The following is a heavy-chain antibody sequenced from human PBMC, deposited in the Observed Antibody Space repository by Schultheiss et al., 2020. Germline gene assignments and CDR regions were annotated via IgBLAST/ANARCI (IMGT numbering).Heavy chain of an antibody. Sequence: GESLKISCAASGFTFSSYAMSWVRQAPGKGLEWVSAISGSGGSTYYADSVKGRFTISRDNSKNTLYLQMNSLRAEDTAVYYCAKVSGKGIVVVTAIPVLDYWGQGTLVTVSS. D-gene: IGHD2-21*02. CDR3: AKVSGKGIVVVTAIPVLDY. CDR2: ISGSGGST. CDR1: GFTFSSYA. V-gene: IGHV3-23*01. J-gene: IGHJ4*02.